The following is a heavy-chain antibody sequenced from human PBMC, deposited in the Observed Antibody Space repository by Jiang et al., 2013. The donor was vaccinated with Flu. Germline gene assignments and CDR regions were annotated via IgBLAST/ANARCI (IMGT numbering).Heavy chain of an antibody. CDR1: VAPSAVVVTT. D-gene: IGHD1-26*01. J-gene: IGHJ4*02. V-gene: IGHV4-39*01. CDR3: ASGSYRRVDY. CDR2: SLLYGXT. Sequence: GLVKPSRPCPSPALSLVAPSAVVVTTGAGSASPQGRGLEWIGSSLLYGXTYYNPSLKSRVTISVDTSKNQFSLKLSSVTAADTAVYYCASGSYRRVDYWGQGTLVTVSS.